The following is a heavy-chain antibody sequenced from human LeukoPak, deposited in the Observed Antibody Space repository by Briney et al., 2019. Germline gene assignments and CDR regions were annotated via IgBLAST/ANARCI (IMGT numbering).Heavy chain of an antibody. V-gene: IGHV3-11*01. Sequence: GGSLRLSCAASGFTFSDYYMSWIRQAPGKGLEWVSYISSSGSTIYYADSVKGRFTISRDNSKNTLYLQMNSLRAEDTAVYYCAKHGSVVYYYDSSGYYYWGQGTLVTVSS. CDR3: AKHGSVVYYYDSSGYYY. J-gene: IGHJ4*02. CDR2: ISSSGSTI. D-gene: IGHD3-22*01. CDR1: GFTFSDYY.